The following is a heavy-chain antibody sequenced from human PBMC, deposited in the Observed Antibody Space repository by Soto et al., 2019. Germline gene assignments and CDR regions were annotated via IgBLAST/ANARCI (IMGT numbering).Heavy chain of an antibody. D-gene: IGHD3-3*01. CDR2: IIPIFGTA. Sequence: ASVKVSFKASGGTFSSYASSWVRQAPGQGLEWMGGIIPIFGTANYAQKFQGRVTITADESTSTAYMELSSLRPEDTAVYYCARDRGGYDFWSGYHTPGYYGMDVWGQGTTVTVSS. CDR3: ARDRGGYDFWSGYHTPGYYGMDV. V-gene: IGHV1-69*13. CDR1: GGTFSSYA. J-gene: IGHJ6*02.